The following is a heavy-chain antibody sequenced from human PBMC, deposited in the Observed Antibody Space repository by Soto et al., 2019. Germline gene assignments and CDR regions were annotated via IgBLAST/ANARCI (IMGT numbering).Heavy chain of an antibody. Sequence: SETLSLTCAVSGGSISSSNWWSWVRQPPGKGLEWIGEIYHSGSTNYNPSLKSRVTISVDKSKNQFSLKLSSVTAADTAVYYCARGDYDILTGYWFDPWGQGTLVTV. D-gene: IGHD3-9*01. CDR1: GGSISSSNW. CDR2: IYHSGST. J-gene: IGHJ5*02. CDR3: ARGDYDILTGYWFDP. V-gene: IGHV4-4*02.